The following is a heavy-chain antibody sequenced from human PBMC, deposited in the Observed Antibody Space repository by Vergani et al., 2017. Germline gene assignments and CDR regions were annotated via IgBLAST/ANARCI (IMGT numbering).Heavy chain of an antibody. CDR3: AGYSYGDAFDI. V-gene: IGHV4-61*02. J-gene: IGHJ3*02. Sequence: QVQLQESGPGLVKPSQTLSLTCTVSGGSLSSGSYYWGWIRQPAGKGLEWIGRIYTSGSTNYNPSLKSRVTISVDTSKNQFSLKLSFVTAADPAVYYWAGYSYGDAFDIWGQGTMVTVSS. CDR1: GGSLSSGSYY. CDR2: IYTSGST. D-gene: IGHD5-18*01.